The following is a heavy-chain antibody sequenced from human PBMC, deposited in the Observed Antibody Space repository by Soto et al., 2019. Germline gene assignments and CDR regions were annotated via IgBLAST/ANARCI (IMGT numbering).Heavy chain of an antibody. J-gene: IGHJ6*02. CDR1: GYTFTSYY. CDR3: ARDPPSKIAVAGICGMDV. V-gene: IGHV1-46*01. Sequence: GPSVKVSCKASGYTFTSYYMHWVRQAPGQGLEWMGIINPSGGSTSYAQKFQGRVTMTRDTSTSTVYMELSSLRSEDTAVYYCARDPPSKIAVAGICGMDVWGQGTTVTVSS. D-gene: IGHD6-19*01. CDR2: INPSGGST.